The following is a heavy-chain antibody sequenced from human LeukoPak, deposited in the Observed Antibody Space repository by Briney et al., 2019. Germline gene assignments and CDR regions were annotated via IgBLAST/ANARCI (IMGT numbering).Heavy chain of an antibody. CDR1: GYTFTGYY. V-gene: IGHV1-2*02. CDR3: ARATAENDH. CDR2: INPKTGGT. J-gene: IGHJ4*02. Sequence: ASVKVSCKTSGYTFTGYYMYWGRQAPGQGVEWMGWINPKTGGTSYAQKFQGRVTMTRDTSISTINMELSRLTSDDTAVYYCARATAENDHWGQGTLVTVSS. D-gene: IGHD1-14*01.